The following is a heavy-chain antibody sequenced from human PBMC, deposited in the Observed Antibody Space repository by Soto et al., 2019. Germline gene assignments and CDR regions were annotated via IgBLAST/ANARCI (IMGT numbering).Heavy chain of an antibody. CDR3: ASLFGYSSALDV. Sequence: QVQLVESGGGLVKPGGSLRLSCAASGFTFSDYYMSWIRQAPGKGLEWVSYISSSSSYTNYADSVKGRFTISRDNAKNSLYLQINSLRAEDTAVYYCASLFGYSSALDVWGQGTTVTVSS. J-gene: IGHJ6*02. CDR1: GFTFSDYY. D-gene: IGHD6-19*01. V-gene: IGHV3-11*05. CDR2: ISSSSSYT.